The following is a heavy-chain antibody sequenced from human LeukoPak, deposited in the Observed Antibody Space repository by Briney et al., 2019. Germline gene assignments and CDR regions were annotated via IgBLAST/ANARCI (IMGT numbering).Heavy chain of an antibody. Sequence: PGGSLRLSCAASGFTFSSYAMSGVRQAPGKGLEWIGSIYYSGSTYYNPSLKSRVTISVDTSKNQFSLKLSSVTAADTAEYYCARDRTVGGLHDAFDIWGQGTMVTVSS. CDR2: IYYSGST. D-gene: IGHD5-18*01. CDR3: ARDRTVGGLHDAFDI. V-gene: IGHV4-39*07. CDR1: GFTFSSYA. J-gene: IGHJ3*02.